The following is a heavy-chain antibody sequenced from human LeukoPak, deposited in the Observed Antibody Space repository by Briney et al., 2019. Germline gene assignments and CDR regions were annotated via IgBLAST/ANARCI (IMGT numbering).Heavy chain of an antibody. CDR2: FNPNSGDI. CDR1: GYTFIAYY. D-gene: IGHD3-22*01. J-gene: IGHJ4*02. CDR3: ARLLNYYDSSGYLYYFDY. Sequence: ASVKVSCKASGYTFIAYYIHWVRQAPGQGLEWMGCFNPNSGDINYAQKFQGRVTMTGDTSISTAYMELSRLRSDDTAVYFCARLLNYYDSSGYLYYFDYWGQGTLVTVSS. V-gene: IGHV1-2*02.